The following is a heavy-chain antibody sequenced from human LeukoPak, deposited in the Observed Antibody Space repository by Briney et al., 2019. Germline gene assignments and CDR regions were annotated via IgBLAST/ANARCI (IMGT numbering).Heavy chain of an antibody. CDR2: VSTSGITI. V-gene: IGHV3-11*04. CDR3: ARDLQPNYDFWSGYYTGFDY. J-gene: IGHJ4*02. CDR1: GFTFSDYY. D-gene: IGHD3-3*01. Sequence: GGSLRLSCAASGFTFSDYYLSWIRQAPGKGLERLSFVSTSGITIYYADSVKGRFTISRDNAKNSLYLQMNSLRAEDTAVYYCARDLQPNYDFWSGYYTGFDYWGQGTLVTVSS.